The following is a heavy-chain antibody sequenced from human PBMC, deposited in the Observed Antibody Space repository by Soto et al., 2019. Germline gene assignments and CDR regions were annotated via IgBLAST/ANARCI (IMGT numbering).Heavy chain of an antibody. V-gene: IGHV3-49*04. Sequence: GGSLRLSCTASGFTFGDYAMSWVRQAPGKGLEWVGFIRSKAYGGTTEYAASVKGRFTISRDDSKSIAYLQMNGLKTEDTAVYYCTRDPFGGSGFFDYWGQGTLVTVSS. CDR1: GFTFGDYA. D-gene: IGHD3-22*01. J-gene: IGHJ4*02. CDR2: IRSKAYGGTT. CDR3: TRDPFGGSGFFDY.